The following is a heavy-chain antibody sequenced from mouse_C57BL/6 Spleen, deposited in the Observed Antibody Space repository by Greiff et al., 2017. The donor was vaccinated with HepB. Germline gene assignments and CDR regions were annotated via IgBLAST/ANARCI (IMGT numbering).Heavy chain of an antibody. V-gene: IGHV1-64*01. Sequence: VKLVESGAELVKPGASVKLSCKASGYTFTSYWMHWVKQRPGQGLEWIGMIHPNSGSTNYNEKFKSKATLTVDKSSSTAYMQLSSLTSEDSAVYYCASPDYYGSSPYWYFDVWGTGTTVTVSS. CDR1: GYTFTSYW. J-gene: IGHJ1*03. D-gene: IGHD1-1*01. CDR3: ASPDYYGSSPYWYFDV. CDR2: IHPNSGST.